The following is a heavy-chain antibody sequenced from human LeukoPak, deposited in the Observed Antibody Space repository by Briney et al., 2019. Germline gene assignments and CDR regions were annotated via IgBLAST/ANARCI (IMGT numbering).Heavy chain of an antibody. CDR1: GFTFSSYW. D-gene: IGHD2-8*01. CDR2: IRSTPIGGTT. Sequence: GGSLRLSCAASGFTFSSYWMHWVRQAPGQGPEWVGFIRSTPIGGTTEYAASVKGRFSISRDDSKSIAYLQMDTLQIEDTGVYYCTTLMSGRPDVWGQGTLVTVAS. V-gene: IGHV3-49*04. CDR3: TTLMSGRPDV. J-gene: IGHJ4*02.